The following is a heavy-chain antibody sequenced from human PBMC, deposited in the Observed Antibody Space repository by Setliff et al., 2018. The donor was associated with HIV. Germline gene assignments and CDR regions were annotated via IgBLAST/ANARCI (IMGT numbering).Heavy chain of an antibody. D-gene: IGHD3-3*01. CDR1: GGTFKNLA. V-gene: IGHV1-69*13. CDR3: ARQVNFWSGYFDY. Sequence: GASVKVSCKASGGTFKNLAISWVRQAPGQGLEWMGGVIPMFGTANYAQKFQGRVTITADESTSTAYMELSSLRSDDTAVYYCARQVNFWSGYFDYWGQGTLVTVSS. CDR2: VIPMFGTA. J-gene: IGHJ4*02.